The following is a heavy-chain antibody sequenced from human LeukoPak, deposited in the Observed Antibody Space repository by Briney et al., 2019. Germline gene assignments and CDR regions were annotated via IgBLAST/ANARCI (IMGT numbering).Heavy chain of an antibody. CDR1: GGSISSYY. Sequence: SETLSLTCTVSGGSISSYYWSWIRQPAGKGLEWIGRIYTSGSTNYNPSLKSRVTMSVDTSKNQFSLKLSSVTAADTAVYYCARVVGTMVRGVINWFDPWGQGTLVTVSS. CDR3: ARVVGTMVRGVINWFDP. D-gene: IGHD3-10*01. V-gene: IGHV4-4*07. CDR2: IYTSGST. J-gene: IGHJ5*02.